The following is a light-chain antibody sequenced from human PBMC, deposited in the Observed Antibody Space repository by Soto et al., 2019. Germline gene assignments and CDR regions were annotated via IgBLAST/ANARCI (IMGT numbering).Light chain of an antibody. CDR1: SSNLGNNR. Sequence: QSVLTQSPSVSAAPGQKVTISCSGSSSNLGNNRVAWYQQLPGTAPKLLIYDDNQRPSGIPDRFSGSKSGTSATLGITGLQTGDEADYYCGTWDSSLSAVLFGGGTKLTVL. CDR3: GTWDSSLSAVL. V-gene: IGLV1-51*01. J-gene: IGLJ2*01. CDR2: DDN.